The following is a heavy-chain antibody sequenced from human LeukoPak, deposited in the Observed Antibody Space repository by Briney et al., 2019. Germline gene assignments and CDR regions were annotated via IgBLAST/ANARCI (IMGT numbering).Heavy chain of an antibody. D-gene: IGHD3-10*01. Sequence: GGSLRLPCAASGFTFSSYAVSWVRQTPGEGLEWVSAISGGGGSTYYADSVKGRFTISRDNSKNTLYLQLNSLRAEDTALYYCAKMDYGSGSYYVLNSPDYWGQGTLVTVSS. V-gene: IGHV3-23*01. J-gene: IGHJ4*02. CDR2: ISGGGGST. CDR3: AKMDYGSGSYYVLNSPDY. CDR1: GFTFSSYA.